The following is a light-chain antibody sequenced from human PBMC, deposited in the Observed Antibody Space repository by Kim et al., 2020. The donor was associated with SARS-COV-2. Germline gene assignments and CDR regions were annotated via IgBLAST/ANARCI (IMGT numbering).Light chain of an antibody. CDR3: SSYTSSDTWV. CDR1: SSDVGTYNY. J-gene: IGLJ3*02. CDR2: EVS. V-gene: IGLV2-14*01. Sequence: GQSITDSCTGTSSDVGTYNYVSWYQQHPGKVPKLLIYEVSKRPSGASDRFSGSKSGNTASLTISGLQAEDEADYYCSSYTSSDTWVFGGGTQLTVL.